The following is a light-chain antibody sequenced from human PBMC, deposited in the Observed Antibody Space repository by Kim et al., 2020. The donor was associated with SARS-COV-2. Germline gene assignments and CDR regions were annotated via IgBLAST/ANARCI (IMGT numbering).Light chain of an antibody. CDR1: ESVRTW. Sequence: LSASGGDRSTITCRASESVRTWLAWYQQRPGKAPKLLISDASNLESGVPSRFSGSGFGTEFTLTISSLQPDDFATYYCQQYNSYYTFGQGTKLEI. V-gene: IGKV1-5*01. CDR3: QQYNSYYT. CDR2: DAS. J-gene: IGKJ2*01.